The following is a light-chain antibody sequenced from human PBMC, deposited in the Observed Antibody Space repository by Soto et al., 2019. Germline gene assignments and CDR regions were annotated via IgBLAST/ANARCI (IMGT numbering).Light chain of an antibody. CDR1: SSDLGAYNY. J-gene: IGLJ3*02. CDR2: EVS. V-gene: IGLV2-14*01. Sequence: QSALTQPDSVSGSPGQSITISCTGTSSDLGAYNYVSWYQQHPGKAPKLMIYEVSHRPSGVSNRFSGSKSGNTASLTISGLQAEDEADYYCNSYTTNSTWVFGGGTKLTVL. CDR3: NSYTTNSTWV.